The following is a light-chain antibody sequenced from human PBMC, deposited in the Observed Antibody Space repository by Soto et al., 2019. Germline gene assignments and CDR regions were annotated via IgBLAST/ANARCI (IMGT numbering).Light chain of an antibody. Sequence: DIPMTQSPSTLSASVGDRVTITCRASQSISSWLAWYQQKPGKAPKLLIYDASSLESGVPSRFSGSGSGTEFTLTISSLQPDDFATYYCQQYNSYSPALTFGGGTKVEIK. CDR3: QQYNSYSPALT. CDR1: QSISSW. V-gene: IGKV1-5*01. CDR2: DAS. J-gene: IGKJ4*01.